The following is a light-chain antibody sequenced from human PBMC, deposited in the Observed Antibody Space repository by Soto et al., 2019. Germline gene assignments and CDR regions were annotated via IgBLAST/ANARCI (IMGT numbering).Light chain of an antibody. CDR2: EVA. V-gene: IGLV2-14*01. J-gene: IGLJ1*01. CDR3: SSYTNTGTLYV. Sequence: QSALAQPPSASGSPGQSVTISCTGSGSDIGAYNFVSWYQQHPGKAPKLIIYEVAKRPSGVSSRFSGSKSGNTASLTISGLQAEDEADYHCSSYTNTGTLYVFGTGTKLTVL. CDR1: GSDIGAYNF.